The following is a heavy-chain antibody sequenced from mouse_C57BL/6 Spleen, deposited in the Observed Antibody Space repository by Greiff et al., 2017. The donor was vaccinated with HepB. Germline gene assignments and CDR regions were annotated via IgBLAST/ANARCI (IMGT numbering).Heavy chain of an antibody. V-gene: IGHV1-50*01. Sequence: VQLLQPGAELVKPGASVKLSCKASGYTFTSYWLQWVKQRPGQGLEWIGEIDPSDSYTNYNQKFKGKATLTVDTSSSTAYMQLSSLTSEDSAVYYCAIYDGYAMDYWGQGTSVTVSS. CDR2: IDPSDSYT. CDR1: GYTFTSYW. J-gene: IGHJ4*01. D-gene: IGHD2-12*01. CDR3: AIYDGYAMDY.